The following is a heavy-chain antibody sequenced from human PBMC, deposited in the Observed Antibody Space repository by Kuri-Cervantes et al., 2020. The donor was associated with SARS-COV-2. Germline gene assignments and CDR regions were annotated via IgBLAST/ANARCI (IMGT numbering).Heavy chain of an antibody. D-gene: IGHD6-13*01. CDR1: GFTFSSYS. CDR3: AKDGYSSSWYIFDY. Sequence: GGSLRLSCAASGFTFSSYSMNWVRQAPGKGLEWVSSISSSSSYIHYADSVKGRFTISRDNAKNSLYLQMNSLRAEDTAVYYCAKDGYSSSWYIFDYWGQGTLVTVSS. J-gene: IGHJ4*02. V-gene: IGHV3-21*01. CDR2: ISSSSSYI.